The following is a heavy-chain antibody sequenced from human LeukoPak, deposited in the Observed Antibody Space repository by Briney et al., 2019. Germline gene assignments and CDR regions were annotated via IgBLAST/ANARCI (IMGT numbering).Heavy chain of an antibody. CDR1: GFTFDDYA. CDR2: ISWNSGSK. V-gene: IGHV3-9*03. Sequence: PGRSLRLSCAASGFTFDDYAMHWVRQAPGKGLEWVSGISWNSGSKDYADSVKGRFTISRDNAKKSLYLQMNSLRPEDMALYYCAKDPTYDYDSSGSNFDYWGQGALVTVSS. J-gene: IGHJ4*02. D-gene: IGHD3-22*01. CDR3: AKDPTYDYDSSGSNFDY.